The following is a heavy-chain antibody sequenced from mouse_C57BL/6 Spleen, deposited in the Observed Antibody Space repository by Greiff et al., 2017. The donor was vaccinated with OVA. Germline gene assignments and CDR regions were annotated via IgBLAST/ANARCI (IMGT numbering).Heavy chain of an antibody. CDR2: ISDGGSYT. J-gene: IGHJ3*01. CDR3: ARERGYSNYTWFAY. CDR1: GFTFSSYA. D-gene: IGHD2-5*01. V-gene: IGHV5-4*01. Sequence: EVKVEESGGGLVKPGGSLKLSCAASGFTFSSYAMSWVRQTPEKRLEWVATISDGGSYTYYPDNVKGRFTISRDNAKNNLYLQMSHLKSEDTAMYYCARERGYSNYTWFAYWGQGTLVTVSA.